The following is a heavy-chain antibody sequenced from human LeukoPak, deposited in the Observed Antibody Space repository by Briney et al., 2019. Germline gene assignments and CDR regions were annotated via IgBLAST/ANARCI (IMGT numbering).Heavy chain of an antibody. CDR1: GFTFSSYA. V-gene: IGHV3-30*04. D-gene: IGHD6-19*01. J-gene: IGHJ4*02. CDR3: ARDSVPWLATPDY. CDR2: ISNDGSNR. Sequence: PGGSLRLSCAASGFTFSSYAIHWVRQAPGKGLEWVAVISNDGSNRYYADSVKGRFTISRDNAKNSLYLQMNSLRAEDTAVYYCARDSVPWLATPDYWGQGTLVTVSS.